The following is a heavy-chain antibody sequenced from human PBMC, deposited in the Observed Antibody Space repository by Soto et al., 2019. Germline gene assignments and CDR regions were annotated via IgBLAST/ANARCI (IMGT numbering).Heavy chain of an antibody. V-gene: IGHV5-51*01. Sequence: PGESLKISCKGSGYSFTSYWIGWVRQMPGKGLEWMGIIYPGDSDTRYSPSFQGQVTISADKSISTAYLQWSSLKASDTAMYYCAMSTQRGFWSGYRHDYWSQGTLVTVSS. J-gene: IGHJ4*02. CDR3: AMSTQRGFWSGYRHDY. CDR1: GYSFTSYW. D-gene: IGHD3-3*01. CDR2: IYPGDSDT.